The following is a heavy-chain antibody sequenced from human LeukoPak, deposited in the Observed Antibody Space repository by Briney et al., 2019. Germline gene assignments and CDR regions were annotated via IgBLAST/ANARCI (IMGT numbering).Heavy chain of an antibody. D-gene: IGHD3-10*01. Sequence: GGSLRLSCVASGFTVSSSFMTWVRQSPGKGLEWVAIIYSGGSTYYADSVKGRFTISRHNSKNTLYLQMDSLRSEDTAVYYCARLSSPSSLAFDIWGQGTMVTVSS. CDR3: ARLSSPSSLAFDI. J-gene: IGHJ3*02. CDR2: IYSGGST. CDR1: GFTVSSSF. V-gene: IGHV3-53*04.